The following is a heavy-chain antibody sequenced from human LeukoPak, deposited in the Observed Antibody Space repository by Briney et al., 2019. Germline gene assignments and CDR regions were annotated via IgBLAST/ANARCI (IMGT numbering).Heavy chain of an antibody. V-gene: IGHV1-18*01. CDR2: ISAYNDNT. J-gene: IGHJ5*02. Sequence: ASVKVSCKASGYTFTNYGISWVRQAPGQGLEWMGWISAYNDNTNYVQNLQGRVTMTTDTSTSTAYMELRSLRSDDTAVYYCARDRHTGSDWFDPWGQGTLVTVSS. CDR3: ARDRHTGSDWFDP. CDR1: GYTFTNYG.